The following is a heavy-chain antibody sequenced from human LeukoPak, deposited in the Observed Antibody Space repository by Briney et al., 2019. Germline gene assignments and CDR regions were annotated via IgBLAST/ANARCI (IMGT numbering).Heavy chain of an antibody. J-gene: IGHJ4*02. CDR1: GFTFSSYG. Sequence: QPGRSLRLSCAASGFTFSSYGMHWVRQAPGKGLEWVAVISYDGSNKYYADSVKGRFTISRDNAKNSLYLQMNSLRAEDTAVYYCAREYYGFDYGGQGTLVTVSS. D-gene: IGHD3-10*01. CDR3: AREYYGFDY. V-gene: IGHV3-30*03. CDR2: ISYDGSNK.